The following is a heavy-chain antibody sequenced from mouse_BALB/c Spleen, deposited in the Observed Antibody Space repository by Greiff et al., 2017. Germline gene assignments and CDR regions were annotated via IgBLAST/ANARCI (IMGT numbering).Heavy chain of an antibody. CDR2: IYWDDDK. V-gene: IGHV8-12*01. CDR3: ARRAGNYYFDY. Sequence: QVTLKVSGPGILQPSQTLSLTCSFSGFSLSTSGMGVGWMRQPSGKGLEWLAHIYWDDDKRNNPSLKSRLTISKDTSRNQVFLKITSVDTADTATYYCARRAGNYYFDYWGQGTTLTVSS. CDR1: GFSLSTSGMG. D-gene: IGHD2-1*01. J-gene: IGHJ2*01.